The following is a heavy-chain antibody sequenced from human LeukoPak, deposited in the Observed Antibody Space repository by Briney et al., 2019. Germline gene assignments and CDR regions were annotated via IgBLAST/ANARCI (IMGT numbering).Heavy chain of an antibody. CDR2: IYYSGST. CDR1: GGSISSYY. Sequence: SETLPLTCTVSGGSISSYYWSWIRQPPGKGLEWIGYIYYSGSTNYNPSLKSRVTISVDTSKNQFSLKLSSVTAADTAVYYCARMVVAATLNWFDPWGQGTLVTVSS. D-gene: IGHD2-15*01. J-gene: IGHJ5*02. CDR3: ARMVVAATLNWFDP. V-gene: IGHV4-59*01.